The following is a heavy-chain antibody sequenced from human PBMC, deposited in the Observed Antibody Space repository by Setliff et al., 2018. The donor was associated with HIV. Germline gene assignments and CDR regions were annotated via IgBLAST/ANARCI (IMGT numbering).Heavy chain of an antibody. CDR3: ASSNWQLVADH. CDR1: GYTFTDYY. J-gene: IGHJ5*02. D-gene: IGHD6-13*01. Sequence: GASVKVSCKASGYTFTDYYLHWVRQAPGQGPEWMGLINPNGGSTIYAQKFEDRLTVTADTAMTTLYMELRSLRFDDTAMYYCASSNWQLVADHWGQGTPVTVSS. V-gene: IGHV1-46*01. CDR2: INPNGGST.